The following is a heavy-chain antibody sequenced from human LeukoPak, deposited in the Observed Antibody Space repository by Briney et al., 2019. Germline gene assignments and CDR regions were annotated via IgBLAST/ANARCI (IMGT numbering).Heavy chain of an antibody. Sequence: GGSLRLSCAASGFTFSSYSMNWVRQAPGKGLEWVSSISSSSSYIYYADSVKGRFTISRDNAKNSLYLQMNSLRAEDTAVYYCAGAGGYSYGFSELDYWGQGTLVTVSS. CDR3: AGAGGYSYGFSELDY. J-gene: IGHJ4*02. D-gene: IGHD5-18*01. CDR1: GFTFSSYS. CDR2: ISSSSSYI. V-gene: IGHV3-21*01.